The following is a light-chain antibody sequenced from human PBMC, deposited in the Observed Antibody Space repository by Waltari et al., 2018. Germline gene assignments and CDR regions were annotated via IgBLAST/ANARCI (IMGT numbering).Light chain of an antibody. V-gene: IGLV2-14*01. J-gene: IGLJ1*01. CDR2: DVR. CDR3: SSPTTRSTQV. Sequence: QSGLTQPASVSGSPGQSITISCIGTSSDIGAYDLVSWYQQHPGKAPKLLIYDVRDRPSGGSHRFSGSKSGNAASLTISGLQAEDEATYYCSSPTTRSTQVIGSGTKVTV. CDR1: SSDIGAYDL.